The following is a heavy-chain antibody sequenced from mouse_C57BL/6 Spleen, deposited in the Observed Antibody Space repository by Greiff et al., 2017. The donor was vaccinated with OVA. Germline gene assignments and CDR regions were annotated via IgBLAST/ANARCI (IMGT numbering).Heavy chain of an antibody. Sequence: EVKVEESGGGLVQPGGSMKLSCVASGFTFSNYWMNWVRQSPEKGLEWVAQIRLKSDNYATNYAESVKGRFTISRDDSKSSVYLQMNNLRAEDTGIYYCTGGSFYAMDYWGQGTSVTVSS. V-gene: IGHV6-3*01. CDR2: IRLKSDNYAT. CDR1: GFTFSNYW. J-gene: IGHJ4*01. CDR3: TGGSFYAMDY.